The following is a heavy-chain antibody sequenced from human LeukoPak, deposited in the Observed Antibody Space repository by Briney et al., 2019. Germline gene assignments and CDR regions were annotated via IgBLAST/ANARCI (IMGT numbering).Heavy chain of an antibody. CDR2: INTDNGNT. J-gene: IGHJ5*02. CDR3: ARKGCTGDCYRFDP. V-gene: IGHV1-18*01. Sequence: ASVKVSCKASGYTFSTYGISWVRQAPGQRPEWMGWINTDNGNTKYAQKFQGRVTMTTDTSTSTAYMELSSLRSDDTAVHYCARKGCTGDCYRFDPWGQGTLVTVSS. CDR1: GYTFSTYG. D-gene: IGHD2-21*02.